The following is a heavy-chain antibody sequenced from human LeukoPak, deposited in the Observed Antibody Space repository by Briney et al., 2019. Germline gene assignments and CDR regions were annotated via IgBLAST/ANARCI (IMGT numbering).Heavy chain of an antibody. CDR1: GFSVSSKY. V-gene: IGHV3-53*01. CDR2: IYTNGDT. J-gene: IGHJ4*02. D-gene: IGHD1-26*01. CDR3: ARESGSYEE. Sequence: GGPLRLSCAVSGFSVSSKYMSWVRQAPGKRLEWVSVIYTNGDTYDADAVKGRFTISRDDSENTVYLQMNSLRAEDTAMYYCARESGSYEEWGQGTLVTVSS.